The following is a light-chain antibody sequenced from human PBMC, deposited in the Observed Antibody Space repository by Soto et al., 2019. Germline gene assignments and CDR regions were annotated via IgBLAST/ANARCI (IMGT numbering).Light chain of an antibody. Sequence: QSALTQPASVSGSPGQSITISCTGTSSDVGGYNYVSWYQHHPGKAPKLKIYDVSNRPSGVSNRFSGSKSGNTASLTISGRQAEDEADYYCSSYTSSSTRVFGGGTKLTVL. CDR2: DVS. V-gene: IGLV2-14*03. J-gene: IGLJ2*01. CDR3: SSYTSSSTRV. CDR1: SSDVGGYNY.